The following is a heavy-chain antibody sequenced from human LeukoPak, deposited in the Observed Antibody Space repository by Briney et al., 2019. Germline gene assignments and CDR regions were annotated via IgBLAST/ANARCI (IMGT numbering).Heavy chain of an antibody. CDR1: GYTFINYW. V-gene: IGHV5-51*01. J-gene: IGHJ4*02. Sequence: GESLKISCKGSGYTFINYWIGWVRQMPGKGLEWMGIIYPATSETRYTPSFRGQVIISVDKSISTAYLQWNSLKASDTAIYYCTRRGAADGGDYWGQGTLVTV. CDR2: IYPATSET. D-gene: IGHD4-23*01. CDR3: TRRGAADGGDY.